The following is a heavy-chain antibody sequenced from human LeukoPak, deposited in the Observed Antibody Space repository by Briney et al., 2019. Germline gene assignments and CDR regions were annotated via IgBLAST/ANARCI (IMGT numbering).Heavy chain of an antibody. Sequence: GGSLRLSCAASGFTFSNYWMHWVRRAPGKGLVWVSRINSDGYSTSYADSVKGRFTISRDNAKNTLYLQMNSLRAEDTAVYYCARESSYEFDYWGQGTLVTVSS. J-gene: IGHJ4*02. CDR2: INSDGYST. CDR1: GFTFSNYW. D-gene: IGHD5-12*01. V-gene: IGHV3-74*01. CDR3: ARESSYEFDY.